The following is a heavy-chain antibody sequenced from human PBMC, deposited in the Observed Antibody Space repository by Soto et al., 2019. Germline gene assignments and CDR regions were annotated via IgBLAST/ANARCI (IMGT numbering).Heavy chain of an antibody. CDR3: ARTPDPGEDRGWYFDY. J-gene: IGHJ4*02. CDR2: SSAYNGNT. D-gene: IGHD6-19*01. V-gene: IGHV1-18*01. CDR1: GYTFTSYG. Sequence: QVQLVQSGAEVKKPGASVKVSCKASGYTFTSYGISWGRQAPGQGLEWMGWSSAYNGNTNYAQKLQGRVTMTTDTSTSTAYMELRSLRSDDKAVYYCARTPDPGEDRGWYFDYWGQGTLVTVSS.